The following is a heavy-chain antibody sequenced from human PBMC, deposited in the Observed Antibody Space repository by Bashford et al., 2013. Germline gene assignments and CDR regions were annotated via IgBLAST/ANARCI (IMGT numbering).Heavy chain of an antibody. V-gene: IGHV5-51*01. D-gene: IGHD6-25*01. Sequence: VRQMPGKGLEWVGIIYPGDSDTRYSPSFQGQVTISADKSISTAYLQWSSLKASDTAMYYCARLSRSRRRRLAATWGQGTLVTVSS. CDR3: ARLSRSRRRRLAAT. CDR2: IYPGDSDT. J-gene: IGHJ4*02.